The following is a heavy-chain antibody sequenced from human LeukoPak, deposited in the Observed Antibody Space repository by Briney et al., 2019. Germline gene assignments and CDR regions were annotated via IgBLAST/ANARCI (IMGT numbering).Heavy chain of an antibody. J-gene: IGHJ4*02. CDR3: ARHEEAEMATITHFDY. CDR1: GGSISSSSYY. Sequence: PSETLSLTCTVSGGSISSSSYYWGWIRQPPGKGLEWIGSIYYSGSTYYNPSLKSRVTISVDTSKNQFSLKLSSVTAADTAVYYCARHEEAEMATITHFDYWGQGTLVTVSS. D-gene: IGHD5-24*01. V-gene: IGHV4-39*01. CDR2: IYYSGST.